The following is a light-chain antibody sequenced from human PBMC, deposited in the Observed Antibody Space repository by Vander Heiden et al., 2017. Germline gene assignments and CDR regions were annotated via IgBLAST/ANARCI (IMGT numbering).Light chain of an antibody. Sequence: DIQMTQSPSPLSASVGDRVTITCRASQSIGSWVAWYQQKPGKAPKLLIYKASNLESGVPSRFSGSGSGTEFTLTISSLQPDDPATYFCQQYNTYLWTFGQGTKVEIK. CDR1: QSIGSW. J-gene: IGKJ1*01. V-gene: IGKV1-5*03. CDR3: QQYNTYLWT. CDR2: KAS.